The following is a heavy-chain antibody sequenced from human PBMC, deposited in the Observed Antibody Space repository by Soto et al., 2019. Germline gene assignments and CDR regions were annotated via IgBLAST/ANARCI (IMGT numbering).Heavy chain of an antibody. Sequence: GGSLRLSCAASGFTFSSYAMHWVRQAPGKGLEWVAVISYDGSNKYYADSVKGRFTISRDNSKNTLYLQMNSLRAEDTAVYYCARDGGWYLQTYYFDYWGQGTLVTVSS. CDR3: ARDGGWYLQTYYFDY. CDR2: ISYDGSNK. J-gene: IGHJ4*02. D-gene: IGHD6-19*01. V-gene: IGHV3-30-3*01. CDR1: GFTFSSYA.